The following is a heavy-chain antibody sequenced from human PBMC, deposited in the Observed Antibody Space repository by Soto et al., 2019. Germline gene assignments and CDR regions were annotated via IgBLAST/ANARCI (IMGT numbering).Heavy chain of an antibody. CDR3: VRGPGDYAVSSLWFDS. Sequence: PGGSLRLSCSASGFTFSQSAMHWVRQAPGKGLEYVAAIGSNGASTFYPGSVKGRFIISRDNSKNTLFLQMNTLRPDDTAVYYCVRGPGDYAVSSLWFDSWGQGTLVTVSS. J-gene: IGHJ5*01. V-gene: IGHV3-64D*06. CDR2: IGSNGAST. D-gene: IGHD2-2*01. CDR1: GFTFSQSA.